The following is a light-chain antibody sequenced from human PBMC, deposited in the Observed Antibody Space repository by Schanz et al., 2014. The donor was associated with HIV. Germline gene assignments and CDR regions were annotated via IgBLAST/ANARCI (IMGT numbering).Light chain of an antibody. J-gene: IGLJ3*02. CDR1: SSNIGAGYD. V-gene: IGLV1-40*01. CDR3: AAWDDSLNGWV. CDR2: SNN. Sequence: QSVLTQSPSVSGAPGQRVTISCTGSSSNIGAGYDVHWYQQLPGTAPKLLIYSNNQRPSGVPDRFSGSKSGTSASLAISGLQSEDEADYYCAAWDDSLNGWVFGGGTKLTVL.